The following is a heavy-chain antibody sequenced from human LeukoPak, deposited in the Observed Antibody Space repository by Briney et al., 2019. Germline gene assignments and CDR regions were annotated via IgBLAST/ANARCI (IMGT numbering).Heavy chain of an antibody. V-gene: IGHV3-7*01. J-gene: IGHJ4*02. D-gene: IGHD2-2*01. CDR1: GFTFSSYC. CDR2: INQDGSEK. Sequence: PWGSLRLSCAASGFTFSSYCMSWVRQAPGKGLEWVANINQDGSEKYYVDSVRGRFTISRDNAKNSLYLQMNSLRADDTAVYYCARDVMGCSSTSCFFDSWGQGTLVTVSS. CDR3: ARDVMGCSSTSCFFDS.